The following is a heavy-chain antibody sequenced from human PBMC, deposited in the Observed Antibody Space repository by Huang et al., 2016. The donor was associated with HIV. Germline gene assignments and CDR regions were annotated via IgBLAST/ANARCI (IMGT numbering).Heavy chain of an antibody. CDR3: ASGAAYEIWTPYYSGWHYSMDV. CDR1: GGSFKIFG. CDR2: SLPKLSMA. J-gene: IGHJ6*03. V-gene: IGHV1-69*13. Sequence: QVHLVQSGAEVKKPGSSVRVSCTASGGSFKIFGISWVRQAPGQGVEWLGGSLPKLSMANYAKKMSDRVTMPARESTTTVDIDLTSLRPEDTAVYYCASGAAYEIWTPYYSGWHYSMDVWGEGTTVTVSS. D-gene: IGHD3-9*01.